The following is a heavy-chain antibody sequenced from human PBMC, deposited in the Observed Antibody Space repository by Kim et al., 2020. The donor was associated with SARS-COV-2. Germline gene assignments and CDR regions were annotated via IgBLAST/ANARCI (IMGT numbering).Heavy chain of an antibody. Sequence: GGSLRLSCAASAITSNRYWMSWVRQAPGRRPEWVANINEDGSEKHYVDSVKGRFTISRDNAKKSLYLQMNSLRAEDSAVYYCARDVGLGGGACWDSWGQGTLVTVSS. CDR2: INEDGSEK. D-gene: IGHD1-26*01. V-gene: IGHV3-7*01. CDR3: ARDVGLGGGACWDS. J-gene: IGHJ4*02. CDR1: AITSNRYW.